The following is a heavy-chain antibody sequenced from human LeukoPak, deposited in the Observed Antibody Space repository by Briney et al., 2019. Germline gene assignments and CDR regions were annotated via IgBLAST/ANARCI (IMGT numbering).Heavy chain of an antibody. CDR1: GGSISSGSYY. CDR3: ARGWEPTDIDY. CDR2: IYTSGST. D-gene: IGHD1-26*01. Sequence: PSQTLSLTCTVSGGSISSGSYYWSWIRQPAGKGLEWIGRIYTSGSTNYNPSLKSRVTISVDTSKNQFSLKLSSVTAADTAVYYCARGWEPTDIDYWGQGTLVTVSS. J-gene: IGHJ4*02. V-gene: IGHV4-61*02.